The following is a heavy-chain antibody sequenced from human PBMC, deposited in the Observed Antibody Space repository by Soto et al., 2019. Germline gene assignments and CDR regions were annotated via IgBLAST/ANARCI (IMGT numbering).Heavy chain of an antibody. CDR1: GYTFTSYY. V-gene: IGHV1-46*01. CDR2: INPSGGST. J-gene: IGHJ6*02. CDR3: ARVVVVPAAPVSYYYGMDV. D-gene: IGHD2-2*01. Sequence: ASVKVSCKASGYTFTSYYMHWVRQAPGQGLEWMGIINPSGGSTSYAQKFQGRVTMTRDTSTSTVYMELSSLRSEDTAVYYCARVVVVPAAPVSYYYGMDVWGQVTTVTVSS.